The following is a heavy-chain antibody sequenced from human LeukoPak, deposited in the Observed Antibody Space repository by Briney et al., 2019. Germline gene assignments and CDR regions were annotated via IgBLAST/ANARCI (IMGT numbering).Heavy chain of an antibody. Sequence: ASVKVSCKASGYTFTTDDINWVRQATGQGLEWMGWMNPNSGNTGYAQKFQGRVTMTRNTSISTAYMELSSLRSEDTAVYYCARDSGSYYMRRFDLWGQGTLVTVSS. CDR2: MNPNSGNT. CDR1: GYTFTTDD. J-gene: IGHJ5*02. CDR3: ARDSGSYYMRRFDL. D-gene: IGHD1-26*01. V-gene: IGHV1-8*01.